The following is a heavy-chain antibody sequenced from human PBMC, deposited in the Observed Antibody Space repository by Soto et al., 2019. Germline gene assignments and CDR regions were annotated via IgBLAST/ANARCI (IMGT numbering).Heavy chain of an antibody. V-gene: IGHV2-5*02. CDR3: AHKGGRGAAMDV. J-gene: IGHJ6*02. CDR1: GFSVSDSGVG. CDR2: IYWDDDE. Sequence: QITLKESGPTLVKPTQTLTLTCTFSGFSVSDSGVGVAWIRQPPGKALEWLALIYWDDDERYSPFLQSRVTITKDTSKNQVVLTVTNMDPVETATYYCAHKGGRGAAMDVWGQGTTVTVSS. D-gene: IGHD2-15*01.